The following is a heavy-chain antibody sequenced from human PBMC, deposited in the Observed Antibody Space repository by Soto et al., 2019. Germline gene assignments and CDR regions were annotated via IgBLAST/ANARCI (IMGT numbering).Heavy chain of an antibody. CDR3: ATQDRYRSSWYPFDY. J-gene: IGHJ4*02. CDR1: GGSISSGGYY. CDR2: IYYSGST. Sequence: QVQLQESGPGLVKPSQTLSLTCTVSGGSISSGGYYWSWIRQHPGKGLEWIGYIYYSGSTYYNPSRKIRVTLSVDTSKTQFSLKLSSVTAAETAVYYRATQDRYRSSWYPFDYWGQGTLVTVSS. V-gene: IGHV4-31*03. D-gene: IGHD6-13*01.